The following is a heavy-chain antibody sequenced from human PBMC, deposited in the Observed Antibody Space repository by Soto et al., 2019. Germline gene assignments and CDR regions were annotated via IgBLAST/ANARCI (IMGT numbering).Heavy chain of an antibody. CDR1: GGSITSENW. CDR2: IYHSGSA. D-gene: IGHD3-16*01. CDR3: VRDRGGVWGNYHKRAPKFDS. V-gene: IGHV4-4*01. Sequence: SETLSLTCAVSGGSITSENWWSWVRQPPGKGLEWIGEIYHSGSANYNPSLKSRATISLDKSKSQFSLKLTSVTAADKAIYCCVRDRGGVWGNYHKRAPKFDSWGQGTPVTVSS. J-gene: IGHJ4*02.